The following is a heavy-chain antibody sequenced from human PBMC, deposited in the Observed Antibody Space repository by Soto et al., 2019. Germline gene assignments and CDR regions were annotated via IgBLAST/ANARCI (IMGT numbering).Heavy chain of an antibody. V-gene: IGHV3-7*01. D-gene: IGHD3-3*01. J-gene: IGHJ4*02. CDR1: GFTFSSYW. Sequence: GGSLRLSCAASGFTFSSYWMSWVRQAPGKGLEWVANIKQDGSEKYYVDSVKGRFTISRDNAKNSLYLQMNSLRAEDTAVYYCARGYDFWSGYCPFDYWGQGTLVTVSS. CDR3: ARGYDFWSGYCPFDY. CDR2: IKQDGSEK.